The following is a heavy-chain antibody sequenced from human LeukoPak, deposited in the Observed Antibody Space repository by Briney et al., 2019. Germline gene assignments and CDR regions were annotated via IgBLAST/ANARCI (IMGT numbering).Heavy chain of an antibody. J-gene: IGHJ4*02. CDR1: GLTFNNYA. Sequence: GGSLRLSCAVSGLTFNNYAMSWVRQAPGKGLEWVSGISGRGASKYYADSVKGRFTISRDNSKNTLYLQMNSLRAEDTAVYYCAKGVAVAPDVTPFDYWGQGTLVTVSS. D-gene: IGHD2-2*01. CDR3: AKGVAVAPDVTPFDY. CDR2: ISGRGASK. V-gene: IGHV3-23*01.